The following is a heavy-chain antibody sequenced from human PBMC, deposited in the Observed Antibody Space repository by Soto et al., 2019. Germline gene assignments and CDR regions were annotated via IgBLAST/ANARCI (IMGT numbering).Heavy chain of an antibody. J-gene: IGHJ3*02. CDR3: ARGIRSRITIFGVAPVNAFDI. CDR1: GYTFTSYA. Sequence: ASVKVSCKASGYTFTSYAMHWVRQAPGQRLEWIGWINAGNGNTKYSQKFQGRVTITRDTSASTAYIDLSSLRSEDTAVYYCARGIRSRITIFGVAPVNAFDIWGQGTMVTVSS. CDR2: INAGNGNT. D-gene: IGHD3-3*01. V-gene: IGHV1-3*01.